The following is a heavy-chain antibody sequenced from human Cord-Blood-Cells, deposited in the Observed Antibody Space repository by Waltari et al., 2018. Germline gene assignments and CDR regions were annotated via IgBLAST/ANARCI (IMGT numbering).Heavy chain of an antibody. D-gene: IGHD2-2*02. V-gene: IGHV4-34*01. CDR3: ARVYKGVVVPAAIQDYYYYYMDV. Sequence: QVQLQQWGAGLLKPSETLSLTCPVYGGSFSGYYWSWIRQPPGKGLEWIGEITHSGSTNVNPSLMSQGNMSVETSKTQFSLKLSSVTAADTAVYYCARVYKGVVVPAAIQDYYYYYMDVWGKGTTVTVSS. CDR2: ITHSGST. J-gene: IGHJ6*03. CDR1: GGSFSGYY.